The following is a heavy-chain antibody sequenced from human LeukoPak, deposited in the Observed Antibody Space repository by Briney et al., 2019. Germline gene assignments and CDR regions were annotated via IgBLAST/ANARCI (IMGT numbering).Heavy chain of an antibody. CDR3: AKLQRPFGSGWDDY. D-gene: IGHD6-19*01. Sequence: PGGSLRLSCAASGFTFSSYAMSWVRQAPGKGLEWVSAISGSGGSTYYADSVKGRFTISRDNSKNTLYLQMNSLRAEDTAVYYCAKLQRPFGSGWDDYWGQGTLVTVSS. V-gene: IGHV3-23*01. CDR1: GFTFSSYA. J-gene: IGHJ4*02. CDR2: ISGSGGST.